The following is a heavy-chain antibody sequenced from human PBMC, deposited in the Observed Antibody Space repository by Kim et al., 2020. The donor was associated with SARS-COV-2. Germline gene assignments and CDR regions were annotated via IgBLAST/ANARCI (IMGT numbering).Heavy chain of an antibody. CDR2: IDPSDSYT. CDR1: GYSFTSYW. CDR3: ARNEPAANNWFDP. J-gene: IGHJ5*02. Sequence: GESLKISCKGSGYSFTSYWISWVRQMPGKGLEWMGRIDPSDSYTNYSPSFQGHVTISADKSISTAYLQWSSLKASDTAMYYCARNEPAANNWFDPWGQGTLVTVSS. V-gene: IGHV5-10-1*01. D-gene: IGHD2-2*01.